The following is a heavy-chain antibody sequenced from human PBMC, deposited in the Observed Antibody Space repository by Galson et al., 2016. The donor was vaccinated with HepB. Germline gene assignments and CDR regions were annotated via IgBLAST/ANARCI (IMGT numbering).Heavy chain of an antibody. CDR1: GGSVSSGTFY. V-gene: IGHV4-61*01. D-gene: IGHD3-10*01. Sequence: SETLSLTCAVSGGSVSSGTFYWTWIRQPPGKGLEWIGYVHFSGSTNYNPSLKSRLSISVDTSKNQFSLTLNSVTAADTAVYYCASRASNYGLLFEYWGLGNLVTVSS. CDR3: ASRASNYGLLFEY. CDR2: VHFSGST. J-gene: IGHJ4*02.